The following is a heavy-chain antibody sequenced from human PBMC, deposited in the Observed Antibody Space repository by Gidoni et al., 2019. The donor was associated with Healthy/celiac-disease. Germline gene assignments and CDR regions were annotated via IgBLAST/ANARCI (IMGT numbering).Heavy chain of an antibody. J-gene: IGHJ6*02. D-gene: IGHD6-13*01. Sequence: EVQLLESGGGLVQPGGSLGLSCAASGFPFSSYSRSWVRQAPGKGLEWVSAISGSGGSTYYADAVKGRFTISRDNSKNTLYLQMNSLRAEDTAVYYCAKSGSSWQLPYYDYGRDVWGQGTTVTVSS. CDR3: AKSGSSWQLPYYDYGRDV. CDR1: GFPFSSYS. V-gene: IGHV3-23*01. CDR2: ISGSGGST.